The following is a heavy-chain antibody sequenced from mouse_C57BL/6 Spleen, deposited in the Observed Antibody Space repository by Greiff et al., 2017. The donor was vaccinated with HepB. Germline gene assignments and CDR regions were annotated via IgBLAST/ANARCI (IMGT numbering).Heavy chain of an antibody. CDR3: ARGASYGMDYFDY. CDR2: IYPSDSET. V-gene: IGHV1-61*01. CDR1: GYTFTSYW. Sequence: QVQLQQPGAELVRPGSSVKLSCKASGYTFTSYWMDWVKQRPGQGLEWIGNIYPSDSETHYNQKFKDKATLTVDKSSSTAYMQLSSLTSEDSAVYDCARGASYGMDYFDYWGQGTTLTVSS. J-gene: IGHJ2*01. D-gene: IGHD1-1*01.